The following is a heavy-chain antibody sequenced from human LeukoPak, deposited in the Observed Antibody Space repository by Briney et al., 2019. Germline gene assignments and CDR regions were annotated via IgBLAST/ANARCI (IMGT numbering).Heavy chain of an antibody. CDR3: ANGYYYDSSGYYFEYFQH. CDR2: ISSSGSTI. V-gene: IGHV3-48*04. J-gene: IGHJ1*01. CDR1: GFTFSSYA. Sequence: GGSLRLSCAASGFTFSSYAMSWVRQAQGKGLEWVSYISSSGSTIYYADSVKGRFTISRDNAKNSLYLQMNSLRAEDTAVYYCANGYYYDSSGYYFEYFQHWGQGTLVTVSS. D-gene: IGHD3-22*01.